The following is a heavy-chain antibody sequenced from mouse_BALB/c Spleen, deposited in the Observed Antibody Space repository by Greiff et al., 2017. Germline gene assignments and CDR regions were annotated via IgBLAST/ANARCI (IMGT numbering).Heavy chain of an antibody. V-gene: IGHV1-84*02. D-gene: IGHD2-10*01. Sequence: QVQLKESGPELVKPGASVKISCKASGYTFTDYYINWVKQKPGQGLEWIGWIYPGSGNTKYNEKFKGKATLTVDTSSSTAYMQLSSLTSEDTAVYFCARGPTYYGNYDDYAMDYWGQGTSVTVSS. CDR3: ARGPTYYGNYDDYAMDY. J-gene: IGHJ4*01. CDR2: IYPGSGNT. CDR1: GYTFTDYY.